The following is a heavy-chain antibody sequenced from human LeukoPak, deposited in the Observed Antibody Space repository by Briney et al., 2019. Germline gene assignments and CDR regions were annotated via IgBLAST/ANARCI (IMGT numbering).Heavy chain of an antibody. V-gene: IGHV3-21*01. Sequence: GGSLRLSCAASGFTFSSYSMNWVRQAPGKGLEWVSSISSSSSYIYYADSVEGRFTISRDNAKNSLYLQMNSLRAEDTAVYYCARSFRLATSGSSWYLFDYWGQGTLVTVSS. CDR3: ARSFRLATSGSSWYLFDY. J-gene: IGHJ4*02. D-gene: IGHD6-13*01. CDR1: GFTFSSYS. CDR2: ISSSSSYI.